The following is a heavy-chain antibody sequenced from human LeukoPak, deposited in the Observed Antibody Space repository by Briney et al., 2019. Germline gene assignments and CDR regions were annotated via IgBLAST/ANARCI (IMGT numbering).Heavy chain of an antibody. CDR1: GYSFASFW. CDR3: ARDYRGSFGY. D-gene: IGHD3-16*01. Sequence: GESLKISCQASGYSFASFWIAWVRQMPGKGLEWMGIIYPIDSDTRYSPSFQGQVTMSVDKSISTAYLQWNSLKASDTAMYYCARDYRGSFGYWGQGTLVSVSS. CDR2: IYPIDSDT. J-gene: IGHJ4*02. V-gene: IGHV5-51*01.